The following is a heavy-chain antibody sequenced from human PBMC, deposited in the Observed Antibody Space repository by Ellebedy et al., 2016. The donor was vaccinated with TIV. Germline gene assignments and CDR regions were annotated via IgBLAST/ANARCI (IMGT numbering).Heavy chain of an antibody. V-gene: IGHV4-34*01. CDR3: ASRAY. CDR2: IYYRGST. J-gene: IGHJ4*02. Sequence: SETLSLTXAVYGETFSGHYWSWIRQPPGKGLEWIGTIYYRGSTYYNPSLKSRLTISVDTSKNQFSLKVNSVTAADTAVYYCASRAYWGQGTLVTVSS. CDR1: GETFSGHY. D-gene: IGHD5-24*01.